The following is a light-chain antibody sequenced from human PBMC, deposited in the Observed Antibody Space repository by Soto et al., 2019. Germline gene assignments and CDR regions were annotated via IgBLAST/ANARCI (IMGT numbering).Light chain of an antibody. CDR1: QSVSKY. CDR2: SAS. CDR3: QKRGNWPQ. V-gene: IGKV3-11*01. J-gene: IGKJ5*01. Sequence: EIVLTQSPATLSLSPGERATLSCRASQSVSKYLAWYQQKPGQAPRLLIYSASNRATGISVRFTGSGSGTDFTLTISSLEPEDFAIYYCQKRGNWPQFGQGTRLEIK.